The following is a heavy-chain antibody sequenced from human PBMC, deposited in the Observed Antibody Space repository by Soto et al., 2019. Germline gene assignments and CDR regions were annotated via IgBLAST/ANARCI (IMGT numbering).Heavy chain of an antibody. D-gene: IGHD5-12*01. J-gene: IGHJ6*02. CDR3: AQLGMATIPGYYYGMDV. CDR2: IYYSGST. V-gene: IGHV4-31*03. Sequence: QVQLQESGPGLVKPSQTLSLTCTVSGGSISSGGYYWSWIRQHPGKGLEWIGYIYYSGSTYYNPSLKSRVTISVDTSKNQFSLKLSSVTAADTAVYYCAQLGMATIPGYYYGMDVWGQGTTVTVSS. CDR1: GGSISSGGYY.